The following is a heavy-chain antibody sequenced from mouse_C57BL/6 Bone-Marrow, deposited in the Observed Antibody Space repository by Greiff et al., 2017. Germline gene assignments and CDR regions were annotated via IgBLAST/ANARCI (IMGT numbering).Heavy chain of an antibody. CDR1: EYEFPSHD. Sequence: EVKLMESGGGLVQPGESLKLSCESNEYEFPSHDMSWVRKTPEKRLELVAAINSDGGSTYYPDTMEGRFIISRDNTKKTLYLQMSSLGSEDTALYYCARDSDEAWFAYWGQGTLVTVSA. D-gene: IGHD2-12*01. CDR2: INSDGGST. J-gene: IGHJ3*01. CDR3: ARDSDEAWFAY. V-gene: IGHV5-2*01.